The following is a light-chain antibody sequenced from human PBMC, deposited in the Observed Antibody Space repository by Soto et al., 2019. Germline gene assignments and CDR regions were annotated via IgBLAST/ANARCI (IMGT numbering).Light chain of an antibody. CDR2: KDR. CDR1: ALPKQY. CDR3: QSADSSGTFVL. V-gene: IGLV3-25*03. Sequence: SYELTQPPSVSVSPGQTARITCSGDALPKQYTYWYQQKPGQAPVLVIYKDRERPSGIPERLSGSSSGTTVTLTISGVQAEDEADYYCQSADSSGTFVLFGGGTKLTVL. J-gene: IGLJ2*01.